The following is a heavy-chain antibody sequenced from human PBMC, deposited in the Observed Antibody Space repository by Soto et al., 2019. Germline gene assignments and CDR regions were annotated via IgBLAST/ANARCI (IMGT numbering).Heavy chain of an antibody. D-gene: IGHD6-19*01. CDR2: IYYSGST. J-gene: IGHJ3*02. CDR3: AREGESSGWYGVAFDI. Sequence: QVQLQESGPGLVKPSQTLSLTCTVSGGSISSGDYYWSWIRQPPGKALEWIGYIYYSGSTYYNPALKSRVTISVDTSKNQFSLKLSSVTAADTAVYYCAREGESSGWYGVAFDIWGQGTMVTVSS. V-gene: IGHV4-30-4*01. CDR1: GGSISSGDYY.